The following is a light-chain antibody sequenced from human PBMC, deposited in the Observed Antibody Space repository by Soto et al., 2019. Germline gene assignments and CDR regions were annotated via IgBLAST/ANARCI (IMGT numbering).Light chain of an antibody. V-gene: IGKV3-15*01. CDR1: QNVSTN. CDR2: GAS. J-gene: IGKJ1*01. Sequence: EIVMTQSPASLSVPPGGRATLSCRASQNVSTNFAWYLQKPGQAPRLLIYGASTRATAVPARFTASGSGTEFTLSISSLQSDDFGVYYCQQYDTWPRTFGQGTKVEIK. CDR3: QQYDTWPRT.